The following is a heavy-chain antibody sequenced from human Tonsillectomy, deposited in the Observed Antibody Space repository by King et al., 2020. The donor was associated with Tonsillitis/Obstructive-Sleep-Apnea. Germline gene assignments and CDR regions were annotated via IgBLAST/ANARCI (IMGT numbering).Heavy chain of an antibody. V-gene: IGHV3-23*04. J-gene: IGHJ4*02. CDR3: AKGAVAGTLGRTFDC. CDR2: ISGSGGST. Sequence: VQLVESGGGLVQPGGSLRLSCAASGFTFISYAMTWVRQAPGKGLECGSGISGSGGSTYYAESVKGRFTISRDNSRKTLYLQMNSLSAEDTAVYYCAKGAVAGTLGRTFDCWGQGTLVTVSS. D-gene: IGHD6-19*01. CDR1: GFTFISYA.